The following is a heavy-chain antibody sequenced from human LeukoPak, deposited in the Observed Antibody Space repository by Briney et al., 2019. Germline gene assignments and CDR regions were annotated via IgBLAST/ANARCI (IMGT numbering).Heavy chain of an antibody. J-gene: IGHJ4*02. D-gene: IGHD2-2*02. CDR2: IYTTGST. CDR1: GGSISSGSYY. V-gene: IGHV4-61*02. CDR3: ARSDGYCSSSSCYNFDY. Sequence: SQTLSLTCTVSGGSISSGSYYWSWIRQPAGKGLEWIGRIYTTGSTNYNPSLKSRVTVSVDTSKNQFSLKLSSVTAADTAVYYCARSDGYCSSSSCYNFDYWGRGTLVTVSS.